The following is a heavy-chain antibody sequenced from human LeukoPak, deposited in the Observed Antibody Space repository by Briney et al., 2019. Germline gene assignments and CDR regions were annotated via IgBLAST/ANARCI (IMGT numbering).Heavy chain of an antibody. Sequence: GESLKIPCKGSGYSFTSYWISWVRQMPGKGLEWMGRIDPSDSYTNYSPSFQGHVTISADKSISTAYLQWSSLKASDTAMYYRARLSGYCSGGSCVNWFDPWGQGTLVTVSS. CDR2: IDPSDSYT. CDR3: ARLSGYCSGGSCVNWFDP. V-gene: IGHV5-10-1*01. J-gene: IGHJ5*02. D-gene: IGHD2-15*01. CDR1: GYSFTSYW.